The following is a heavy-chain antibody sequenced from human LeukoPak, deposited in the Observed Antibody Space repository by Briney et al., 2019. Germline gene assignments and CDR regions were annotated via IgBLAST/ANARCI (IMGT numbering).Heavy chain of an antibody. Sequence: GGSLRLSCTASGFIFSNYWMTWVRQAPGKGLEWVAQINQDGSKEYYIDSVKARFSISRDNARNSLSLQMNSLRAEDTAVYYCARDCSGGSCYSGAHDAFDIWGQGTMVTVSS. J-gene: IGHJ3*02. CDR2: INQDGSKE. V-gene: IGHV3-7*01. CDR1: GFIFSNYW. D-gene: IGHD2-15*01. CDR3: ARDCSGGSCYSGAHDAFDI.